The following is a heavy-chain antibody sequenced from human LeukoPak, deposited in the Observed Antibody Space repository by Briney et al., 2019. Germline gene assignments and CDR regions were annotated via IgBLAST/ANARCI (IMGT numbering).Heavy chain of an antibody. CDR2: INSDGRST. Sequence: PLGALRLSCADSGFTFCSFWMHCVRQTPGQGLGWVSRINSDGRSTNYADSVNGRFTISIDNAKNTLYLQMNSLRAEDTAVYFCAELGITMIGGVWGKGTTVTISS. CDR3: AELGITMIGGV. CDR1: GFTFCSFW. V-gene: IGHV3-74*01. J-gene: IGHJ6*04. D-gene: IGHD3-10*02.